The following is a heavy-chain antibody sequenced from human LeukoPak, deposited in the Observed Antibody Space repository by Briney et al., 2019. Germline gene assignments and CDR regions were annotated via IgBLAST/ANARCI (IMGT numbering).Heavy chain of an antibody. CDR1: GFTFSTYV. Sequence: GGSLRLSGSVSGFTFSTYVMHWVRQAPGKGLEYVSAISSNGDNTYYADSVKGRFTISRDNSKNTLYLQMSSLRADDTAVYYCVRGTGYWGQGTLVTVSS. J-gene: IGHJ4*02. CDR2: ISSNGDNT. CDR3: VRGTGY. V-gene: IGHV3-64D*06.